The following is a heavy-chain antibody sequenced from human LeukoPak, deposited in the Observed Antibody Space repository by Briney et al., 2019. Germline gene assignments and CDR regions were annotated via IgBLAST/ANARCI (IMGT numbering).Heavy chain of an antibody. CDR1: GYTFTGYY. V-gene: IGHV1-2*02. Sequence: ASVKVSCKASGYTFTGYYMHWVRQAPGQGLEWMGWINPNSGGTNYAQKFQGRVTMIRDTSISTAYMELSRLRSDDTAVYYCARVTGGSYSYYHMDVWGKGTTVTVSS. J-gene: IGHJ6*03. D-gene: IGHD1-26*01. CDR2: INPNSGGT. CDR3: ARVTGGSYSYYHMDV.